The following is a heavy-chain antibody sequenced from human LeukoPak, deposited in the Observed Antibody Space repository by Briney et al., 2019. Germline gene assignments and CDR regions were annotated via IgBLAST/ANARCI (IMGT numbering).Heavy chain of an antibody. J-gene: IGHJ4*02. V-gene: IGHV1-2*02. Sequence: ASVKVSCKASGYTFTGYHIHWVRQAPGQGLEWMGWINPNSGATKYAQKFQGGVTMTRDTSITTVYMELSRLTTDDTAVYYCARDNYYDSSAYYWGHFDYWGQGTLVTVPS. CDR2: INPNSGAT. D-gene: IGHD3-22*01. CDR3: ARDNYYDSSAYYWGHFDY. CDR1: GYTFTGYH.